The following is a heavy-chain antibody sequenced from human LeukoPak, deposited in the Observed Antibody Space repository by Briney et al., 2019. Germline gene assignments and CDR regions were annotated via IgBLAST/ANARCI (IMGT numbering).Heavy chain of an antibody. D-gene: IGHD1-26*01. V-gene: IGHV4-59*01. CDR1: GGSISSYY. Sequence: SETLSLTCTVSGGSISSYYWSWIRQPPGKGLEWIGYIYYSGSTNYNPSLKSRVTISVDTSKNQFSLKLGSVAAADTAVYYCARDRYGGFDYWGQGTLVTASS. CDR2: IYYSGST. J-gene: IGHJ4*02. CDR3: ARDRYGGFDY.